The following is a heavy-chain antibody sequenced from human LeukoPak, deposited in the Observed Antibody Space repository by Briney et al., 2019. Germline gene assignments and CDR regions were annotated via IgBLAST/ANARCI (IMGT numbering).Heavy chain of an antibody. V-gene: IGHV1-2*02. CDR3: AVGATVHFGY. CDR2: MNPNSGAT. D-gene: IGHD5-12*01. CDR1: GYTFTGYY. Sequence: ASVKVSCKASGYTFTGYYMHWVRQAPGQGPEWMGWMNPNSGATNYAQKFQGRVTMTRDKSISTAYLELSGLRSDDTAVYYCAVGATVHFGYWGQGTLVTVSS. J-gene: IGHJ4*02.